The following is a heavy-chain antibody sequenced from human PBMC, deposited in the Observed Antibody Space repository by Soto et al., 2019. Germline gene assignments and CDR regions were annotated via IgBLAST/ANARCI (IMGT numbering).Heavy chain of an antibody. J-gene: IGHJ4*02. CDR1: GVTFSNYA. CDR3: AQNIVVEATSLVYFDY. D-gene: IGHD2-21*01. Sequence: GGSLRLSCAASGVTFSNYAMNWVRRAPGKGLEWVSAISGTAGHTYYADSVKGGFTISRDNSKNTVYLQMNSLTVEDAAVYYCAQNIVVEATSLVYFDYWGQGTLVTVSS. CDR2: ISGTAGHT. V-gene: IGHV3-23*01.